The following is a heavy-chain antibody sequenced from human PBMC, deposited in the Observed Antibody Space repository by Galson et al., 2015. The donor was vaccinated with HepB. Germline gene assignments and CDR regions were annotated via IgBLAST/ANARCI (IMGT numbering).Heavy chain of an antibody. CDR1: GDSVSSNSAA. J-gene: IGHJ4*02. CDR2: TYYRSKWYN. D-gene: IGHD3-22*01. CDR3: ARAFDYDSSGYYSPNFDY. Sequence: CAISGDSVSSNSAAWHWIRQSPSRGLEWLGRTYYRSKWYNDYAVSVKSRMTINPDTSKNQFSLQLNSVTPEDTAVYYCARAFDYDSSGYYSPNFDYWGQGTLVTVSS. V-gene: IGHV6-1*01.